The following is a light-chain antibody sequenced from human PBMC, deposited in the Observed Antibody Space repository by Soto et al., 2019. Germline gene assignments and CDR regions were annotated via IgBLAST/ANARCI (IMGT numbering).Light chain of an antibody. Sequence: DIQMTQSPSTLSASVGDRVTITCRASQSINSWLAWYQQKPGKAPKLLIYDASSLESGVPSRFSGSGSGTEFTLTISSLQPDDFATYYCQQYKSYPYTFVQGTKLEIK. J-gene: IGKJ2*01. CDR3: QQYKSYPYT. CDR2: DAS. V-gene: IGKV1-5*01. CDR1: QSINSW.